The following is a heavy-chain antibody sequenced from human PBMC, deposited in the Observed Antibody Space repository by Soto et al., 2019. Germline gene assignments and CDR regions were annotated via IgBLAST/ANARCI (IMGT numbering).Heavy chain of an antibody. CDR3: ARNNWNDVADAFDI. Sequence: GGSLRLSCSASGFTFSSYGMHWVRQAPGKGLEWVAVISYDGSNKYYPDSVKGRFTISRDNSRNTLYLKMNSLRPEDTAFYYCARNNWNDVADAFDIWGQGTMVTVSS. V-gene: IGHV3-30*03. J-gene: IGHJ3*02. D-gene: IGHD1-20*01. CDR2: ISYDGSNK. CDR1: GFTFSSYG.